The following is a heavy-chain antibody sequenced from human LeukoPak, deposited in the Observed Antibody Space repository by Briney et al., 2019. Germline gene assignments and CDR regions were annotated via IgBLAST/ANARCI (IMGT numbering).Heavy chain of an antibody. J-gene: IGHJ4*02. Sequence: ASVKVSCKAPGYTFTSYAMHWVRQAPGQRLEWMGWINAGNGNTKYSQEFQGRVTITRDTSASTAYMELSSLRSEDMAVYYCARAPSSSWDNRFFDYWGQGTLVTVSS. CDR1: GYTFTSYA. CDR3: ARAPSSSWDNRFFDY. V-gene: IGHV1-3*03. CDR2: INAGNGNT. D-gene: IGHD6-13*01.